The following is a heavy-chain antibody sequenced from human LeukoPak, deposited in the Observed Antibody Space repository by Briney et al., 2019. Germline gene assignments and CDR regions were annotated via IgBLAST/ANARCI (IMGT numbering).Heavy chain of an antibody. Sequence: SETLSLTCGVSGGSVTSTNWWTRVRQPQGKGLEWIGEVHLDGRTNYNPSLKSRLTMSVDLSENHVSLKLTSVTAADTAVYYCAGEGGFYRPLDYSGQGTLVTVSS. D-gene: IGHD3-3*01. V-gene: IGHV4-4*02. J-gene: IGHJ4*02. CDR3: AGEGGFYRPLDY. CDR2: VHLDGRT. CDR1: GGSVTSTNW.